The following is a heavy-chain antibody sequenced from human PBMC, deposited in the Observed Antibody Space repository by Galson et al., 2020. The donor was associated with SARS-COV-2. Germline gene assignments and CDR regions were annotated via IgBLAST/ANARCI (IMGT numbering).Heavy chain of an antibody. J-gene: IGHJ4*02. D-gene: IGHD3-22*01. CDR1: GFTFTNYE. CDR2: ISSSATTV. V-gene: IGHV3-48*03. CDR3: ARAPPFYSSGFSIDY. Sequence: GESLKISCAASGFTFTNYELNWVRQAPGKGLEWVSKISSSATTVYYADSVKGRFTISRDNAKNSLYLQMNSLRAEDTAVYYCARAPPFYSSGFSIDYWGQGTLVTVSS.